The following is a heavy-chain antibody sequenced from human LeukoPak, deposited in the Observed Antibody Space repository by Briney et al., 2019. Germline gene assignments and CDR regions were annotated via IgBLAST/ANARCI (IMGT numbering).Heavy chain of an antibody. Sequence: ASVKVSCKASGYTFTSYYMHWVRQAPGQGLEWMGIINPSGGSTSYAQKFQGRVTMTRDTSTSTVYMELSSLRSEDTAVYYCARGDSSIYYYYYMDVWGKGTTVTVSS. CDR3: ARGDSSIYYYYYMDV. V-gene: IGHV1-46*01. CDR2: INPSGGST. D-gene: IGHD6-13*01. J-gene: IGHJ6*03. CDR1: GYTFTSYY.